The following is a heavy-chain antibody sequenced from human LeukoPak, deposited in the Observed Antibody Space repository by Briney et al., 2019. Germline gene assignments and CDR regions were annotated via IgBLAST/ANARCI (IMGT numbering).Heavy chain of an antibody. CDR3: AKSAAPKVGATYDY. D-gene: IGHD1-26*01. J-gene: IGHJ4*02. V-gene: IGHV3-9*01. CDR2: ISWNSGSI. Sequence: GGSLRLSCAASGFTFDDYAMHWVRQAPGKGLEWVSGISWNSGSIGYADSVKGRFTISRDNAKNSRYLQMNSLRAEDTALYYCAKSAAPKVGATYDYWGQGTLVTVSS. CDR1: GFTFDDYA.